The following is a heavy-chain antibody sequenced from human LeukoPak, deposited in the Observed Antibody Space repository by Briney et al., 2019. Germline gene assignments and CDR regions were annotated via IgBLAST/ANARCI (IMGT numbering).Heavy chain of an antibody. CDR1: GDSFSSHY. J-gene: IGHJ3*02. V-gene: IGHV4-59*11. Sequence: SETLSLTCAVSGDSFSSHYWTWIRQPPGRGLEWIGYISYIGTTNYNPSLKSRVTIPIDTSKNQFSLKLSSVTTADTAVYYCARDLVTVTKGFDIWGLGTMVSVSS. CDR3: ARDLVTVTKGFDI. D-gene: IGHD4-17*01. CDR2: ISYIGTT.